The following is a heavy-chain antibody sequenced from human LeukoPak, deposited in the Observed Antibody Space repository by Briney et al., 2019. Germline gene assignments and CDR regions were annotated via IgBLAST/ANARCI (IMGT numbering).Heavy chain of an antibody. Sequence: SETLSLTCSVSRGSISNSYWTWIRQPPGKGLELIGYIHGTGSTIYHPSLTSPVTISVDTSKNQFSLKLSSMTAADTAVYFCARLWGVRRGVITGWFDPWGQGTQVTVSS. V-gene: IGHV4-59*08. CDR3: ARLWGVRRGVITGWFDP. J-gene: IGHJ5*02. CDR1: RGSISNSY. CDR2: IHGTGST. D-gene: IGHD3-10*01.